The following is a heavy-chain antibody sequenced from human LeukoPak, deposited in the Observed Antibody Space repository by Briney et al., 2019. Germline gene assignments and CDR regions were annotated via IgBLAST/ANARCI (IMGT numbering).Heavy chain of an antibody. CDR2: ISSSGSSI. CDR3: ARGTAAAKIDY. CDR1: GFTFSRYS. V-gene: IGHV3-21*01. J-gene: IGHJ4*02. Sequence: GGSLRLSCAASGFTFSRYSMNWVRQAPGKGLEWVSSISSSGSSIYYADSVKGRFSISRDNAKNSLYLQMNSLRAEDTAVYYCARGTAAAKIDYWGQGTLVTVSS. D-gene: IGHD6-13*01.